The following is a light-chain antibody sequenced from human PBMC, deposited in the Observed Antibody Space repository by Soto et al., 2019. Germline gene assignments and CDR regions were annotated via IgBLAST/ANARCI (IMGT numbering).Light chain of an antibody. V-gene: IGLV1-44*01. CDR1: SSNIGSNG. CDR3: CSYAGSYSVL. J-gene: IGLJ2*01. Sequence: QSVLTQPPSASGTPGQRITISCSGTSSNIGSNGVYWYQHLPGTAPTLLIYDDDQRPSGVPDRFSGSKSGTSASLAISGLQAEDEADYYCCSYAGSYSVLFGGGTKLTVL. CDR2: DDD.